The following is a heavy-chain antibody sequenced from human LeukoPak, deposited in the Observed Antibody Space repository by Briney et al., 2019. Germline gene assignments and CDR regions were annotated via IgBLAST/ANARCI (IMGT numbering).Heavy chain of an antibody. V-gene: IGHV2-70*01. Sequence: ESGPALVKPTQTLTLTCTFSGFSLSTSGMCVSWIRQPPGKALEWLPLIAWADDKYYSTSLKTRLTISKDTSKNQVVLTMTNMDPVDTATYYCARIPGSGSCYHYGMDVWGKGTTVTVSS. J-gene: IGHJ6*04. CDR1: GFSLSTSGMC. D-gene: IGHD1-26*01. CDR2: IAWADDK. CDR3: ARIPGSGSCYHYGMDV.